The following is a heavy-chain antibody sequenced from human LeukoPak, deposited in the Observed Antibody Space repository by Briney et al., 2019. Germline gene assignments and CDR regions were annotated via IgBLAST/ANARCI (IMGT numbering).Heavy chain of an antibody. CDR3: ASGGGGIGGGPHRNDY. CDR2: IYTSGST. D-gene: IGHD1-14*01. CDR1: GGSISSGSYY. V-gene: IGHV4-61*02. Sequence: LSETLSLTCTVSGGSISSGSYYWSWIRQPAGKGLEWIGRIYTSGSTNYNPSLKSRVTISVDTSKNQFSLKLSSVTAADTAVYYCASGGGGIGGGPHRNDYWGQGTLVTVSS. J-gene: IGHJ4*02.